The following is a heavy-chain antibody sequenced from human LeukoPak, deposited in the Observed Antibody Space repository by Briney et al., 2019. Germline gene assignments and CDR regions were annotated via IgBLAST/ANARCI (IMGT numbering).Heavy chain of an antibody. CDR2: ISSSSSYI. CDR1: GFTFSSYS. Sequence: GGSLRLSCAASGFTFSSYSMNWVRQAPGKGLEWVSSISSSSSYIYYADSVKGRFTISRDNAKNSLYLQMNSLRAEDTAVYYCARVGGDYYYDSSGYLRRFDPWGQGTLVTVSS. J-gene: IGHJ5*02. D-gene: IGHD3-22*01. CDR3: ARVGGDYYYDSSGYLRRFDP. V-gene: IGHV3-21*01.